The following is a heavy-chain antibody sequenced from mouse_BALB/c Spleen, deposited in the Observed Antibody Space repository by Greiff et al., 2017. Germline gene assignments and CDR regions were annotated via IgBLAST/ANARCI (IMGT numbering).Heavy chain of an antibody. Sequence: QVQLQQPGAELVKPGASVKLSCKASGYTFTSYWMHWVKQRPGQGLEWIGEIDPSDSYTNYNQKFKGKATLTVDKSSSTAYMQLSSLTSEDSAVYYCARFYYYGSSGYYAMDYWGQGTSVTVSS. J-gene: IGHJ4*01. CDR2: IDPSDSYT. CDR3: ARFYYYGSSGYYAMDY. CDR1: GYTFTSYW. D-gene: IGHD1-1*01. V-gene: IGHV1-69*02.